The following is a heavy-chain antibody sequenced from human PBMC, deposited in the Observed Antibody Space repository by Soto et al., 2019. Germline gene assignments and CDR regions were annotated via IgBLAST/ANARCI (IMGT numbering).Heavy chain of an antibody. CDR1: GFTFSDYY. CDR3: ARESYYDSSPWF. CDR2: ISSSSSYT. V-gene: IGHV3-11*06. D-gene: IGHD3-22*01. Sequence: GGSLRLSCAASGFTFSDYYMSWIRQAPGKGLEWVSYISSSSSYTNYADSVKGRFTISRDNAKNSLYLQTNSLRAEDTAAYYCARESYYDSSPWFWGQGTMVTVSS. J-gene: IGHJ3*01.